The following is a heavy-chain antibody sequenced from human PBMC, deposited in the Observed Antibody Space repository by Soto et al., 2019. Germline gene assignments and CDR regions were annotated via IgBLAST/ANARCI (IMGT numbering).Heavy chain of an antibody. J-gene: IGHJ6*02. CDR1: GGSINNYY. CDR2: ISDSGSA. CDR3: AMESTTFGLDV. V-gene: IGHV4-59*01. D-gene: IGHD1-26*01. Sequence: TLSLTCTVSGGSINNYYWTWIRQPPGKGLEWIGSISDSGSAKYNPSLKSRVTISLDTSRKQFALRVNSVTAADTAVYYCAMESTTFGLDVWGQGTTVTVSS.